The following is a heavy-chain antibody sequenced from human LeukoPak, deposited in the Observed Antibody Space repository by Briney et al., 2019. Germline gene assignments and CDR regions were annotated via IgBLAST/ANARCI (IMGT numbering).Heavy chain of an antibody. J-gene: IGHJ4*02. V-gene: IGHV3-48*01. CDR2: ITSSSRAI. CDR1: GFTFSEYS. Sequence: PGGSLRLSCAASGFTFSEYSMSWVRQAPGKGLEWVSHITSSSRAIYYADSVKGRFTISRDNAKNSLFLQMNSLRAEDTAVHYCARRELPHYFDYWGQGTLVTVSS. CDR3: ARRELPHYFDY. D-gene: IGHD1-7*01.